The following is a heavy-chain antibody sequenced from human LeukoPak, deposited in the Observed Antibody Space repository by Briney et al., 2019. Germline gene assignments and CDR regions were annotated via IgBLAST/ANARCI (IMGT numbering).Heavy chain of an antibody. CDR1: GGSISSSGYY. CDR3: ARLGLYYDSSGSPMYYFDY. Sequence: SETLSLTCTVSGGSISSSGYYWSWIRQPPGKGLEWIGTIYYSGSAYYNPSLKTQVTISVDTSKNQFSLKLSSVTAADTAVYYCARLGLYYDSSGSPMYYFDYWGQGTLVTVSS. V-gene: IGHV4-39*07. CDR2: IYYSGSA. D-gene: IGHD3-22*01. J-gene: IGHJ4*02.